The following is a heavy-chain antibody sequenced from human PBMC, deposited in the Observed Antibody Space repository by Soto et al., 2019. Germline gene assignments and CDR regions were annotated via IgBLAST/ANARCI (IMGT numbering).Heavy chain of an antibody. D-gene: IGHD3-22*01. Sequence: SETLSLTCTVSGGSISSYYWSWIRQPPGKGLEWIGYIYYSGSTNYNPSLKSRVTISVDTSKNQFSLKLSSVTAADTAVYYCARYYDYYDSSGYYPWGQGTLVTVSS. CDR1: GGSISSYY. V-gene: IGHV4-59*01. CDR2: IYYSGST. J-gene: IGHJ5*02. CDR3: ARYYDYYDSSGYYP.